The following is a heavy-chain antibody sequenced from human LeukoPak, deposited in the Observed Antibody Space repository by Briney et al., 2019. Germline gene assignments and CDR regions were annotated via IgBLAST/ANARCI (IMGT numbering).Heavy chain of an antibody. CDR2: IYPGDSDT. J-gene: IGHJ4*02. D-gene: IGHD2-2*01. V-gene: IGHV5-51*01. CDR3: ARSCSNSNCFYFDL. CDR1: GYYFTNYW. Sequence: GKSLKISCRGSGYYFTNYWIGWVRQMREKGLEWMGFIYPGDSDTRYSPSFQGQVTISADKSISTAYLQWSSLRAPDTAMYYCARSCSNSNCFYFDLWSQGTLVTVSS.